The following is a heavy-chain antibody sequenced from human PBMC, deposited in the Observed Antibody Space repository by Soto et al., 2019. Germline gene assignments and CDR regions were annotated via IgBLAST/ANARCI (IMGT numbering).Heavy chain of an antibody. D-gene: IGHD2-15*01. V-gene: IGHV1-69*13. Sequence: GASVKVTCKASGGTFSRYAISWVRQAPGQGLEWMGGIIPIFGTANYAQKFQGRVTITADESTSTAYMELSSLRSEDTAVYYCARGRRDIPNYYYYMDVWGKGTTVTVSS. CDR2: IIPIFGTA. CDR3: ARGRRDIPNYYYYMDV. J-gene: IGHJ6*03. CDR1: GGTFSRYA.